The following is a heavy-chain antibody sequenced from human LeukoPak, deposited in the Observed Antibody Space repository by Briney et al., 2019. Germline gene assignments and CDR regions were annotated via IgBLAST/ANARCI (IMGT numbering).Heavy chain of an antibody. CDR2: ISYDGSNK. Sequence: GRSLRLSCAASGFTFSSYAMHWVRQAPGKGLEWVAVISYDGSNKYYADSVKGRFTISRDNSKNTLYLQMNSLRAEDTAVYYCARGHTYYYDSSGYSDWGQGTLVTVSS. CDR1: GFTFSSYA. J-gene: IGHJ4*02. V-gene: IGHV3-30*04. D-gene: IGHD3-22*01. CDR3: ARGHTYYYDSSGYSD.